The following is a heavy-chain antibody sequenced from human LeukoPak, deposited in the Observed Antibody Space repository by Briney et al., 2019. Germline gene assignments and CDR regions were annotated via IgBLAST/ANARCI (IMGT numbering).Heavy chain of an antibody. CDR1: GGSISSSSYY. V-gene: IGHV4-39*07. CDR3: ARVKRDVGFWSGYYTGFDY. Sequence: SETLSLTCTVSGGSISSSSYYWGWIRQPPGKGLEWIGSIYYSGSTYYNPSLKSRVTISVDTSKNQFSLKLSSVTAADTAVYYCARVKRDVGFWSGYYTGFDYWGQGTLVTVSS. D-gene: IGHD3-3*01. CDR2: IYYSGST. J-gene: IGHJ4*02.